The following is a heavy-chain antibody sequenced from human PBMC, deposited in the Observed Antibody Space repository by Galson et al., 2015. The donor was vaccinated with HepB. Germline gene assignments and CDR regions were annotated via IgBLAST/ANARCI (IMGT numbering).Heavy chain of an antibody. CDR2: IKSKTDGGTT. V-gene: IGHV3-15*07. Sequence: SLRLSCAASGFTFSNAWVNWVRQAPGKGLEWVGRIKSKTDGGTTDYAAPVKGRFTISGDDSKNTLYLQMNSLKTEDTAVYYCTTSIPIAVAAPDAFDIWGQGTMVTVSS. CDR1: GFTFSNAW. J-gene: IGHJ3*02. D-gene: IGHD6-19*01. CDR3: TTSIPIAVAAPDAFDI.